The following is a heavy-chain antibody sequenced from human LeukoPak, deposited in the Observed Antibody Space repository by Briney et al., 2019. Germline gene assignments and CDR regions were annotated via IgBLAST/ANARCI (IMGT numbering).Heavy chain of an antibody. CDR2: ISANGGST. J-gene: IGHJ5*02. D-gene: IGHD2-2*01. CDR1: GSTFSIYA. V-gene: IGHV3-23*01. Sequence: GGSLRLSCAASGSTFSIYAMSWVRQAPGKGLEWVSVISANGGSTYYADSVKGRFTISRDNSKNTLYLQMNSLRAEDTAVYYCAREPVLPAAYWFDPWGQGTLVTVSS. CDR3: AREPVLPAAYWFDP.